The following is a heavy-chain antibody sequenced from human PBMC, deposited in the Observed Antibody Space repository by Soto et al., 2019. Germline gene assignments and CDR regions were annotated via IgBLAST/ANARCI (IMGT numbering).Heavy chain of an antibody. V-gene: IGHV3-23*01. J-gene: IGHJ4*02. Sequence: GGSLRLSCAASGFTFRLYTMNWVRQAPGKGLEWVPGFSGGSDSTYYADSVKGRFTMSRDNSKNTLYLHMNSLRVDDTAVYYCARLGGTVGWGQGTLVTAPQ. D-gene: IGHD1-26*01. CDR3: ARLGGTVG. CDR2: FSGGSDST. CDR1: GFTFRLYT.